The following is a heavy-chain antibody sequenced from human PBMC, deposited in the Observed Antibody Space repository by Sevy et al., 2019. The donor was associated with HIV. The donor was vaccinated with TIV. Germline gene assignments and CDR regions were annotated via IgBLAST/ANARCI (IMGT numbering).Heavy chain of an antibody. J-gene: IGHJ3*01. V-gene: IGHV5-51*01. CDR2: IFPTDSDT. CDR1: GYSFTNYW. Sequence: GGSLKISCKLSGYSFTNYWIGWVRQMPGKGLEWMGIIFPTDSDTRYSPSFQGQVTISADKSISTAYLQWHSLKASDTAMYYCAKRKTIGPYEAFDLWGQGTMVTVSS. CDR3: AKRKTIGPYEAFDL. D-gene: IGHD3-9*01.